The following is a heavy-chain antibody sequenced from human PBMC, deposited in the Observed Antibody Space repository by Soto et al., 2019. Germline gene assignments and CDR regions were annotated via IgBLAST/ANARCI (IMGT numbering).Heavy chain of an antibody. V-gene: IGHV3-30-3*01. CDR1: GFTFSSYA. CDR2: ISYDGSNK. Sequence: GGSLRLSCAASGFTFSSYAMHWVRQAPGKGLEWVAVISYDGSNKYYADSVKGRFTISRDNSKNTLYLQMNSLRAEDTAVYYCAREGSTSSGWYFAYWGQGTLVTVSS. J-gene: IGHJ4*02. D-gene: IGHD6-19*01. CDR3: AREGSTSSGWYFAY.